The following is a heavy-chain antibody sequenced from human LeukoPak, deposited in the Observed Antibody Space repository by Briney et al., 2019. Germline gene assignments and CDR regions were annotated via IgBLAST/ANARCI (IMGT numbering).Heavy chain of an antibody. J-gene: IGHJ4*02. V-gene: IGHV3-21*01. D-gene: IGHD3-9*01. CDR1: GFTFSSYS. CDR3: ARGDEYYDILTGYYSAYFDY. Sequence: GGSLRLSCVASGFTFSSYSMNWVRQAPGKGLEWVSSISSSSSYIYYADSVKGRFTISRDNAKNSLYLQMNSLRAEDTAVYYCARGDEYYDILTGYYSAYFDYWGQGTLVTVSS. CDR2: ISSSSSYI.